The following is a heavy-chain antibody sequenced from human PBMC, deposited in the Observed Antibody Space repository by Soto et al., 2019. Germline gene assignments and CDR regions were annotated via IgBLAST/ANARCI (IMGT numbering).Heavy chain of an antibody. J-gene: IGHJ5*02. CDR3: ARDGRQSYSNYQSYTNWFDP. CDR2: IWYDGSNK. CDR1: GFTFSSYG. Sequence: GSLRLSCAASGFTFSSYGMHWVRQAPGKGLEWVAVIWYDGSNKYYADSVKGRFTISRDNSKNTLYLQMNSLRAEDTAVYYCARDGRQSYSNYQSYTNWFDPWGQGTLVTVSS. D-gene: IGHD4-4*01. V-gene: IGHV3-33*01.